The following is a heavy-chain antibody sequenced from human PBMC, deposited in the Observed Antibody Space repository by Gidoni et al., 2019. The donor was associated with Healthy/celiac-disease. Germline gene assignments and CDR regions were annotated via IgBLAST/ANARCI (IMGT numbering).Heavy chain of an antibody. D-gene: IGHD5-12*01. V-gene: IGHV4-38-2*02. J-gene: IGHJ5*02. CDR2: IYHSGST. Sequence: QVQLHESGPGLVKPSETLSLTCTVSGYSISSGYSWGWIRQPPGKGLEWIGSIYHSGSTYYNPSLKSRVTISVDTSKNQFSLKLSSVTAADTAVYYCARDWDIVATIRALRPWFDPWGQGTLVTVSS. CDR3: ARDWDIVATIRALRPWFDP. CDR1: GYSISSGYS.